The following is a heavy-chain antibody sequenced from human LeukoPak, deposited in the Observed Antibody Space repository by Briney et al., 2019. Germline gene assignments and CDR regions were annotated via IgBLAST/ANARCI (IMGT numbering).Heavy chain of an antibody. Sequence: GGSLRLSCAASGFTFSNYAMNWVRQAPGKGLEWVSVLSGSSGSTYYADSVKGRFTISRDNSKNTLYLQMNSLRAEDTAIYYCAKGGYDYTEIGYFDSWGQGTLVTVSS. CDR2: LSGSSGST. D-gene: IGHD5-12*01. CDR1: GFTFSNYA. V-gene: IGHV3-23*01. J-gene: IGHJ4*02. CDR3: AKGGYDYTEIGYFDS.